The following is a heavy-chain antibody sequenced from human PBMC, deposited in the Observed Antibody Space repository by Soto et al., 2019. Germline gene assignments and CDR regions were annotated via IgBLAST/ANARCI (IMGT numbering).Heavy chain of an antibody. J-gene: IGHJ6*02. V-gene: IGHV3-23*01. D-gene: IGHD3-10*01. CDR2: ISGSGGST. CDR1: GFTFSSYA. Sequence: QPGGSLRLSCAASGFTFSSYAMSWVRQAPGKGLEWVSAISGSGGSTYYADSVKGRFTISRDNSKNTLYLQMNSLRAEDTAVYYCAKDRGIYGSGRSYYYYYGMDVWGQGTTVTVSS. CDR3: AKDRGIYGSGRSYYYYYGMDV.